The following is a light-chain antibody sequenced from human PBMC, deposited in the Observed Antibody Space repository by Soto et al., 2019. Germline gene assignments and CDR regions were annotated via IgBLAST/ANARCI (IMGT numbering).Light chain of an antibody. Sequence: QSALTQPASVSGSPGQSITISCTGTSSDVGGYNYVSWYQHHPGKAPKLIIYDVTNRPSGVSNPFSGSKSGNTASLTISGLQPEDEADYYCSSYTPSNTRQIFFGTGTKVNVL. V-gene: IGLV2-14*03. CDR1: SSDVGGYNY. J-gene: IGLJ1*01. CDR3: SSYTPSNTRQIF. CDR2: DVT.